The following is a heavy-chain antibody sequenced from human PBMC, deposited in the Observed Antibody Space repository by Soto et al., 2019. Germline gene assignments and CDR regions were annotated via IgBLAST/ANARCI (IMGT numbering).Heavy chain of an antibody. J-gene: IGHJ6*02. Sequence: SVKVSCKASGRNFKTHNINLVPQAPGQGLEWMGGIIPIFVTANYAQKFQGRVTITADESTCTAYMELSSLRSEDTAVYYCASGALRSYGMDVWGQGTTVTVSS. CDR2: IIPIFVTA. CDR1: GRNFKTHN. D-gene: IGHD4-17*01. V-gene: IGHV1-69*13. CDR3: ASGALRSYGMDV.